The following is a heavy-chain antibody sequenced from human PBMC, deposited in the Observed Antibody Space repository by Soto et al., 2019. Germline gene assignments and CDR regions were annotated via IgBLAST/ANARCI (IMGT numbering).Heavy chain of an antibody. J-gene: IGHJ6*02. Sequence: QVQLVQSGAEVKKPGSSVKVSCKASGGTFSSYAISWVRQAPGQGLEWMGGIIPIFGTANYAQKFQGRVTNTADDSTSTAYRELSSLRSEDTAVYYCARHVPAAGYYYGMDVWGQGTTVTVSS. CDR3: ARHVPAAGYYYGMDV. CDR2: IIPIFGTA. V-gene: IGHV1-69*12. D-gene: IGHD2-2*01. CDR1: GGTFSSYA.